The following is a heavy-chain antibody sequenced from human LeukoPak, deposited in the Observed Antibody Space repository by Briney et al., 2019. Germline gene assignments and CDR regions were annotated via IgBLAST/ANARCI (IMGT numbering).Heavy chain of an antibody. CDR2: IRPSGST. Sequence: GASLKVSCKASGYTFTSYYIHWVRQAPGQGLEYMGTIRPSGSTAYAQKFLGRITMTRDTSTSAVHMELSSLRSEDTAVYYCAREGPETYYFDFWGQGTLVTVSS. CDR1: GYTFTSYY. V-gene: IGHV1-46*01. J-gene: IGHJ4*02. D-gene: IGHD5-24*01. CDR3: AREGPETYYFDF.